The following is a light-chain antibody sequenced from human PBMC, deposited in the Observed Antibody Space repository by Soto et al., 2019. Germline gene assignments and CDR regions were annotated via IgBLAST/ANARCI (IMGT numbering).Light chain of an antibody. Sequence: DIQMTQSPSSLSVAVGDRVTFTCQASQDLYKYLNWYQQKPGKAQKPLIYDASHLERGVPPRFSGSGSGTEFSLTGDSLPPEECPKYYCKQDDHPPYTLGQGTKRESK. V-gene: IGKV1-33*01. CDR1: QDLYKY. J-gene: IGKJ2*01. CDR2: DAS. CDR3: KQDDHPPYT.